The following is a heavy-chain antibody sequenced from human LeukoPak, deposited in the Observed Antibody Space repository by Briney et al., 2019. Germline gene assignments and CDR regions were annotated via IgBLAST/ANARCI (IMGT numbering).Heavy chain of an antibody. J-gene: IGHJ4*02. CDR2: IYYSGST. CDR3: ARVMVRGVIDY. CDR1: GGSISTYY. Sequence: PSETLSLTCTVSGGSISTYYWRWIRQPPGKGLEWIGYIYYSGSTNYNPSLKSRVTISVDTSKNQFSLKLSSVTAADTAVYYCARVMVRGVIDYWGQGTLVTVSS. V-gene: IGHV4-59*01. D-gene: IGHD3-10*01.